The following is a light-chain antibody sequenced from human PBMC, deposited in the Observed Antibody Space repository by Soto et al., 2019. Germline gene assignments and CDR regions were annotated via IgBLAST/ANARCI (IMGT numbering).Light chain of an antibody. CDR3: SSYSSSSLHV. J-gene: IGLJ1*01. CDR2: EVS. V-gene: IGLV2-14*01. CDR1: SSDVGGYNY. Sequence: QSALTQPASVSGSPGQSITICCTGTSSDVGGYNYVSWYQQHPGKAPKLMIYEVSNRPSGVSNRFSGSKSGNTASLTISGLQAEAEADYYFSSYSSSSLHVFGTGTKVTVL.